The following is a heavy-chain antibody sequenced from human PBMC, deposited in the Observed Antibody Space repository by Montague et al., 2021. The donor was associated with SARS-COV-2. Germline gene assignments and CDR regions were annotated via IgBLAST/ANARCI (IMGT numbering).Heavy chain of an antibody. Sequence: SETLSLTCTVSGDSVSSTTYYWAWIRQPPGKGLEYIGTIYYSGSSYYNPSLKSRVAMSVDTSKNQFSLKLDSVTAADTAVYYCARVGGGRTFYYWGQGILVIVSS. J-gene: IGHJ4*02. CDR1: GDSVSSTTYY. CDR2: IYYSGSS. CDR3: ARVGGGRTFYY. D-gene: IGHD3-16*01. V-gene: IGHV4-39*07.